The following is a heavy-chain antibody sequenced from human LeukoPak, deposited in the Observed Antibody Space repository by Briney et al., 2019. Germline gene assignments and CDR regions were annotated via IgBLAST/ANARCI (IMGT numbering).Heavy chain of an antibody. CDR2: INRSGST. Sequence: SETLSLTCAVYGGSFSGYYWSWIRQPPGKGLEWIGEINRSGSTNYNPSLKSRVTISVDTSKNQFSLKLSSVTAADTAVYYCARRVVAATFWFDPWGQGTLVTVSS. CDR1: GGSFSGYY. V-gene: IGHV4-34*01. D-gene: IGHD2-15*01. J-gene: IGHJ5*02. CDR3: ARRVVAATFWFDP.